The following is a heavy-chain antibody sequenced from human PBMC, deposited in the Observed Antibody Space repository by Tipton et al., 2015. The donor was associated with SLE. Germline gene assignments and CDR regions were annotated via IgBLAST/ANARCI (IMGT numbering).Heavy chain of an antibody. V-gene: IGHV4-39*07. J-gene: IGHJ3*02. Sequence: TLSLTCTVSGGSISSSSYYWGWIRQPPGKGLEWIGSIYYSGSTYYNPSLKSRVTISVDTSKNQFSLKLSSVTAADTAVYYCARGPGSKSGEAFDIWGQGTMVTVSS. CDR3: ARGPGSKSGEAFDI. CDR1: GGSISSSSYY. D-gene: IGHD1-26*01. CDR2: IYYSGST.